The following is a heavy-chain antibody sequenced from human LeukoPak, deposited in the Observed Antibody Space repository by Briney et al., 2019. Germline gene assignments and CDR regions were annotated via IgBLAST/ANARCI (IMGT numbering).Heavy chain of an antibody. V-gene: IGHV1-2*02. D-gene: IGHD2-21*02. CDR1: GYTFTGYY. Sequence: GASVKVSCKASGYTFTGYYMHWVRQAPGQGLEWMGWINPNSGGTNYAQKFQGRVTMTRDTSISTAYMELSRLRSDDTAVYYCARVGWLTTVTAPQSWFDPWGQGTLVTVSS. CDR2: INPNSGGT. CDR3: ARVGWLTTVTAPQSWFDP. J-gene: IGHJ5*02.